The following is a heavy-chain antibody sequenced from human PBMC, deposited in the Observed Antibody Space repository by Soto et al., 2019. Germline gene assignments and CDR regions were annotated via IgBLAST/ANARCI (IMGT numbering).Heavy chain of an antibody. CDR3: ARVGDIVVVPAAILRSDAFDI. J-gene: IGHJ3*02. CDR2: MNPNSGNT. Sequence: GASVKGSCKASGYTFTSYDVNWGRQATGQGLEWMGWMNPNSGNTGYAQKFQGRVTMTRNTSISTAYMELSSLRSEDTAVYYCARVGDIVVVPAAILRSDAFDIWGQGTMVTVSS. D-gene: IGHD2-2*01. V-gene: IGHV1-8*01. CDR1: GYTFTSYD.